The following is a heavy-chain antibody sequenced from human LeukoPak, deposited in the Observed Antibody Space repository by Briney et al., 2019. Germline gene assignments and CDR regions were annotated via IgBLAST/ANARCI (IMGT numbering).Heavy chain of an antibody. J-gene: IGHJ4*02. D-gene: IGHD3-10*01. CDR2: ISATGGTI. CDR1: GFTFSSNG. CDR3: ARHYSGGYYSFDY. Sequence: GRSLRLSCAASGFTFSSNGMNWVRQAPGKGLEWVSYISATGGTIYYADSVKGRFTISRDNAKNSLYLQMNSLRAEDTAVYYCARHYSGGYYSFDYWGQGTLVTVSS. V-gene: IGHV3-48*04.